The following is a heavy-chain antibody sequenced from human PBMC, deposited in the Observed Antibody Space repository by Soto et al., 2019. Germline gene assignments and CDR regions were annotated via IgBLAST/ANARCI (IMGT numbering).Heavy chain of an antibody. V-gene: IGHV4-59*01. CDR2: IYYSGST. CDR1: VGSTRSYY. J-gene: IGHJ4*02. CDR3: ASLYHHDISVNYPFDC. D-gene: IGHD3-22*01. Sequence: ETLYLTCTVSVGSTRSYYRIVIRPPPGQGLEWIGYIYYSGSTNYNPSLKSRVTISVDTSKNQFSLKLSSVTAADTAIYYCASLYHHDISVNYPFDCWGQGRRVTLS.